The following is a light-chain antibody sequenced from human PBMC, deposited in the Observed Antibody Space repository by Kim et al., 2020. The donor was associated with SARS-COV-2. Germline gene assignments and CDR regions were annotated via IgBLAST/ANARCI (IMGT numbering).Light chain of an antibody. CDR1: SSNIGSNT. J-gene: IGLJ2*01. CDR2: SNN. Sequence: ELTQPPSESGTPGQRVTISCSGSSSNIGSNTVNWYQQLPGTAPKLLIYSNNQRPSGVPDRFSGSKSGTSASLAISGLQSEDEADYYCAAWDDSLNGVVFGGGTQLTVL. CDR3: AAWDDSLNGVV. V-gene: IGLV1-44*01.